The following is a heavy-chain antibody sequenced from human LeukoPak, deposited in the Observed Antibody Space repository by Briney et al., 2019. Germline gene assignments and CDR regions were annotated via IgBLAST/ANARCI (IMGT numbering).Heavy chain of an antibody. CDR1: GGSISSGGYS. J-gene: IGHJ3*02. V-gene: IGHV4-30-2*01. CDR3: ARADMVRGDASAFDI. Sequence: SETLSLTCAVSGGSISSGGYSWSWIRQPPGKGLGWIGYIYHSGSTYYNPSLKSRVTISVDRSKNQFSLKLSSVTAADTAVYYCARADMVRGDASAFDIWGQGTMVTVSS. D-gene: IGHD3-10*01. CDR2: IYHSGST.